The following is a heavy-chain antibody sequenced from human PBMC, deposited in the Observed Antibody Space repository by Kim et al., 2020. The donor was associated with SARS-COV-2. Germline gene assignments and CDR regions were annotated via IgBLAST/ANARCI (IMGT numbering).Heavy chain of an antibody. CDR3: ARWAYTIFGVVISDYGMDV. Sequence: ASVKVSCKASGYTFTSYGIRWVRQAPGQGLEWMGWISAYNGNTNYAQKLQGRVTMTTDTSTSTAYMELRSLRSDDTAVYYCARWAYTIFGVVISDYGMDVWGQGTTVTVSS. J-gene: IGHJ6*02. CDR1: GYTFTSYG. V-gene: IGHV1-18*04. CDR2: ISAYNGNT. D-gene: IGHD3-3*01.